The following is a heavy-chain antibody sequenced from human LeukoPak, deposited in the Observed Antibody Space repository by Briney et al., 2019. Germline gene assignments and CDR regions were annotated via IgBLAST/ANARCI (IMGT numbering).Heavy chain of an antibody. V-gene: IGHV3-48*04. CDR2: ISWNSGSI. Sequence: GGSLRLSCAASGFTFSSYSMNWVRQAPGKGLEWVSGISWNSGSIGYADSVKGRFTISRDNAKNSLYLQMNSLRAEDTAVYYCAKVEHDYGDYFLGYYYYYMDVWGKGTTVTVSS. D-gene: IGHD4-17*01. CDR1: GFTFSSYS. J-gene: IGHJ6*03. CDR3: AKVEHDYGDYFLGYYYYYMDV.